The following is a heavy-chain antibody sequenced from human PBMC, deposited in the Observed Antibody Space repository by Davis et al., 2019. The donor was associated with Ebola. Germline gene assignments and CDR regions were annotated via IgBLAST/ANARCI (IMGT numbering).Heavy chain of an antibody. CDR3: ARFGEGAY. Sequence: PSETLSLTCTFSDGSISSHYWNWIRQPPGKGLEWVGIIYDSGRTHYNPSLKSRVTISEDTSKNHFSLNLSSVTAADTAVYFCARFGEGAYWGQGTLVTVSS. D-gene: IGHD2-21*01. V-gene: IGHV4-59*11. CDR2: IYDSGRT. CDR1: DGSISSHY. J-gene: IGHJ4*02.